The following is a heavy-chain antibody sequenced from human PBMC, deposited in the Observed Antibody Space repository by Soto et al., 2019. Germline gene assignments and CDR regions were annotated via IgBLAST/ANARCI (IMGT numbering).Heavy chain of an antibody. CDR2: ISGSGGST. D-gene: IGHD6-13*01. CDR3: AKLGRYSSSWSLDY. CDR1: GFTFSSYA. V-gene: IGHV3-23*01. Sequence: EVQLLESGGGLVQPGGSLRLSCAASGFTFSSYAMSWVRQAPGKGLEWVSAISGSGGSTYYADSVKGRFTISRDNSKNTLDLQMNSLRAEDTAVYYCAKLGRYSSSWSLDYWGQGTLVTVSS. J-gene: IGHJ4*02.